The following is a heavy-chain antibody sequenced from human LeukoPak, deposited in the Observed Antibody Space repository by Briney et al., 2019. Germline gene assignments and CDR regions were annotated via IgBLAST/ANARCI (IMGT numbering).Heavy chain of an antibody. CDR3: ARILPRQYRPPYYYYMDV. CDR2: ISSSSSTI. Sequence: GGSLRLSCAASGFTFSSYSMNWVRQAPGKGLEWVSYISSSSSTIYCADSVKGRFTISRDNAKNSLYLQMNSLRAEDTAVYYCARILPRQYRPPYYYYMDVWGKGTTVTVSS. V-gene: IGHV3-48*01. CDR1: GFTFSSYS. D-gene: IGHD4-11*01. J-gene: IGHJ6*03.